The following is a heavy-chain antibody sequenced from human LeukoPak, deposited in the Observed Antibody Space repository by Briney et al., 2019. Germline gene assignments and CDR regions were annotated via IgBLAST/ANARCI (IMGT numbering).Heavy chain of an antibody. CDR3: ARGPRGYYTLCYFDY. J-gene: IGHJ4*02. V-gene: IGHV4-34*01. D-gene: IGHD3-3*01. CDR2: INHSGST. Sequence: SETLSLTCAVYGGSYSGYYWSWIRQPPGKGLEWIGEINHSGSTNYNPSLKSRVTISVDTSKNQFSLKLSSVTAADTAVYYCARGPRGYYTLCYFDYWGQGTLVTVSS. CDR1: GGSYSGYY.